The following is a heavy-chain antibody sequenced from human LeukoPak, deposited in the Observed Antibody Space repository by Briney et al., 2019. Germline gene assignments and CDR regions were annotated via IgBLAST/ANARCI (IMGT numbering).Heavy chain of an antibody. J-gene: IGHJ4*02. CDR2: IYYSGST. V-gene: IGHV4-30-4*01. Sequence: SQTLPLTCTVSGGSISSGDYYWSWIRQPPGKGLDWIGYIYYSGSTFYNPALKSRIIMSVDTSKNQFSLKLSSVTAADTAVYYCARSPVGTTFFGYWGQGTLVTVSS. CDR3: ARSPVGTTFFGY. D-gene: IGHD1-26*01. CDR1: GGSISSGDYY.